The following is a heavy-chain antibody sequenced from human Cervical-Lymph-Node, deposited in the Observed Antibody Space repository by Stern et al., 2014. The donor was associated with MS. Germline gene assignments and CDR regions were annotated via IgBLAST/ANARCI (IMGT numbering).Heavy chain of an antibody. CDR2: FEPEDGER. Sequence: QDQLVQSGPEVKKPGASVKVSCKVSGYTLSDFAMHWVRQAPGKGLEWMGTFEPEDGERVYSQTFQGRFTMTEDSSTDTAYMELTRLRSEDTAVYYCATDHYHVAWGPGTLVTVSS. J-gene: IGHJ5*02. V-gene: IGHV1-24*01. CDR1: GYTLSDFA. CDR3: ATDHYHVA. D-gene: IGHD2-21*01.